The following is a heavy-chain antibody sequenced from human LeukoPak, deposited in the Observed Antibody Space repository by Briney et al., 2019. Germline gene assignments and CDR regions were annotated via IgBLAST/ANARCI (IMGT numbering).Heavy chain of an antibody. CDR1: GFSFNTYS. J-gene: IGHJ4*02. D-gene: IGHD6-19*01. V-gene: IGHV3-21*04. CDR2: INSRSSVI. CDR3: AKDLGSSGYDY. Sequence: GGSLRLSCAASGFSFNTYSMNWVRQAPGKGLEWVSSINSRSSVIYYADSVKGRFTISRDNSKNTLYLQMNSLRAEDTAVYYCAKDLGSSGYDYWGQGTLVTVSS.